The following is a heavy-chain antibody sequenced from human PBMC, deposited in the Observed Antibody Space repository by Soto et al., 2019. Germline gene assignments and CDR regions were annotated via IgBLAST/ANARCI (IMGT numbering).Heavy chain of an antibody. J-gene: IGHJ4*02. V-gene: IGHV4-59*01. CDR2: IYYSGST. CDR1: GGSISSYY. CDR3: ARVGYSGYENDY. Sequence: SETLSLTCTVSGGSISSYYWSWIRQPPGKGLEWIGYIYYSGSTNYNPSLKSRVTISVDTSKNQFSLKLSSVTASDPAVYYCARVGYSGYENDYWGQGTLVTVSS. D-gene: IGHD5-12*01.